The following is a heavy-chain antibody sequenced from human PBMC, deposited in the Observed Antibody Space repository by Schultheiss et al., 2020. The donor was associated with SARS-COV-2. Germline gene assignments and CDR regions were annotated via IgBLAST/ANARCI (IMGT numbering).Heavy chain of an antibody. Sequence: SETLSLTCTVSGGSVSSGSYYWSWIRQPPGKGLEWIGYIYYSGSTNYNPSLKSRVTISVDTSKNQFSLKLSSVTAADTAVYYCARDTRAYCSGGSCNWFDPWGQGTLVTVSS. CDR3: ARDTRAYCSGGSCNWFDP. CDR2: IYYSGST. D-gene: IGHD2-15*01. V-gene: IGHV4-61*01. J-gene: IGHJ5*02. CDR1: GGSVSSGSYY.